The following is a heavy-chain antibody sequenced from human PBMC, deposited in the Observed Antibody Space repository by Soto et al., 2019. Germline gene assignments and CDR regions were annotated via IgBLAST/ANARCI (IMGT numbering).Heavy chain of an antibody. CDR1: GGSISSYD. D-gene: IGHD6-13*01. V-gene: IGHV4-59*08. Sequence: SENLSLTNTGSGGSISSYDWSGIRQPPGKGLELIGYIYYSGSTNYNPSLKSRVTISVDTSKNQFSLKLSSVTAADTAVYYCARVSTGYSSSWYRYWGQGTLVTVS. J-gene: IGHJ4*02. CDR3: ARVSTGYSSSWYRY. CDR2: IYYSGST.